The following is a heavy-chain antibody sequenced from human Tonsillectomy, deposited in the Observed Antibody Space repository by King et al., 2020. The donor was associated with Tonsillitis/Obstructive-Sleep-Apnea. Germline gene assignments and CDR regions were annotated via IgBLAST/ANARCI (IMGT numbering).Heavy chain of an antibody. D-gene: IGHD3-22*01. Sequence: MQLVQSGAEVKRPGASVRVSCKASGYTFTSYGISWVRQAPGQGLEWMRWISPYNGDTNFAQKLQGRVTMTTGTSTSTAYMELRSLRSDDTAVYYCARDSMSHYYDSSGYYTFDYWGQGTLVTVSS. V-gene: IGHV1-18*01. CDR1: GYTFTSYG. CDR2: ISPYNGDT. J-gene: IGHJ4*02. CDR3: ARDSMSHYYDSSGYYTFDY.